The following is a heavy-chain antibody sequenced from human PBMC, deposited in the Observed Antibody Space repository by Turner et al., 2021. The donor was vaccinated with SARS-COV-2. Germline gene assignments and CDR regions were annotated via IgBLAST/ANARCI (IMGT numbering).Heavy chain of an antibody. V-gene: IGHV1-2*02. Sequence: QAQLVQSGAEVKKPGASIKVSCKASGYALQASYIHWLRQAPGQGLEWLGWLNPDRGGTKFAPKFQGRVSMTRDTSINTAFLELSRLESDDTAIYYCARDSGDFNYYFYYFDLWGKGTTVAVSS. CDR1: GYALQASY. J-gene: IGHJ6*03. D-gene: IGHD4-17*01. CDR2: LNPDRGGT. CDR3: ARDSGDFNYYFYYFDL.